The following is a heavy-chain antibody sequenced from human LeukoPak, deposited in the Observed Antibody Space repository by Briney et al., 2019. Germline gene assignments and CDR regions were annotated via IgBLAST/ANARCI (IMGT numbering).Heavy chain of an antibody. Sequence: PGRYLRLSCAASGFTFSRYGMHWVRQAPGKGLEWVAVIWSGGSNEYYPDSVRGRFTISRDNSKNMLYLEMNSPRAEDTAVYYCARGGFPKPDCSGVSCYTEFDFWGQGTLVTASS. CDR1: GFTFSRYG. CDR3: ARGGFPKPDCSGVSCYTEFDF. J-gene: IGHJ4*02. D-gene: IGHD2-15*01. V-gene: IGHV3-33*01. CDR2: IWSGGSNE.